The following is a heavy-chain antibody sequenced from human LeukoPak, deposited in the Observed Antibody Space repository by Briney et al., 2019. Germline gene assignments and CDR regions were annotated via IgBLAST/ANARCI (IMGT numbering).Heavy chain of an antibody. Sequence: SETLSLTCTVSGGSISSYYWSWIRQPPGKGLEWIGYIYYSGSTNYNPSLKGRVTISVDTSKNQFSLKLSSVTAADTAVYYCARGAGYYDTIDYWGQGTLVTVSS. J-gene: IGHJ4*02. CDR1: GGSISSYY. CDR3: ARGAGYYDTIDY. V-gene: IGHV4-59*01. D-gene: IGHD3-22*01. CDR2: IYYSGST.